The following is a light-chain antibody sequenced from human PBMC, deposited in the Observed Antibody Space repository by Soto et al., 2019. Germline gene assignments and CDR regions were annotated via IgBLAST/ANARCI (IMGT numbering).Light chain of an antibody. CDR3: QQYNNWPPLT. Sequence: EIVMTQSPATLSVSPGERATLSCRASQSVSSNFAWYQQKPGQAPRLLIYGASTSATGIPARCSGSGSGTEFTLTISSLQSEDFAVYYCQQYNNWPPLTFGGGTKVEIK. J-gene: IGKJ4*01. CDR1: QSVSSN. V-gene: IGKV3-15*01. CDR2: GAS.